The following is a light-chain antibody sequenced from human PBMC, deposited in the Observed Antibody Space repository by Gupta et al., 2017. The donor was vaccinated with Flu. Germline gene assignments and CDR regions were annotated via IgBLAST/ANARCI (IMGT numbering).Light chain of an antibody. J-gene: IGKJ2*01. CDR3: QQRNAWPYT. CDR1: QSVRNF. Sequence: ETVLTQSPATLSLSPGERATLSCRASQSVRNFLAWYQQKPGQSPRLFIYDASNRAAGIPARFSGSGSGTDFTLTISILEPEDFAIYYCQQRNAWPYTFGQGTKLEIK. CDR2: DAS. V-gene: IGKV3-11*01.